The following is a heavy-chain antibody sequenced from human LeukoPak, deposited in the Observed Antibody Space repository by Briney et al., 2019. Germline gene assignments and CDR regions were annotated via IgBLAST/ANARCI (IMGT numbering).Heavy chain of an antibody. CDR1: GFTFSSYS. Sequence: GGSLRLSCAASGFTFSSYSMNWVRQAPGKGLEWVSSISSSSSYIYYADSVKGRFTISRDNAKNSLYLQMNSLRAEDTAVYYCARDSGSDGYNPIGRYWGQGTLVTVSS. CDR3: ARDSGSDGYNPIGRY. D-gene: IGHD5-24*01. J-gene: IGHJ4*02. V-gene: IGHV3-21*01. CDR2: ISSSSSYI.